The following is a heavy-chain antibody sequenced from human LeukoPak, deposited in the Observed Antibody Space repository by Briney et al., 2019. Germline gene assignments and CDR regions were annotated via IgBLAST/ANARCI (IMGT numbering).Heavy chain of an antibody. Sequence: PGGSLRLSCAASGFTFSSYAMHWVRQAPGKGLEYVSAISSNGGSTYYANSVKGRFTISRDNSKNTLYLQMGSLRAEDMAVYYCARGDTMVRDRYYYYYMDVWGKGTTVTISS. J-gene: IGHJ6*03. CDR3: ARGDTMVRDRYYYYYMDV. V-gene: IGHV3-64*01. CDR1: GFTFSSYA. CDR2: ISSNGGST. D-gene: IGHD3-10*01.